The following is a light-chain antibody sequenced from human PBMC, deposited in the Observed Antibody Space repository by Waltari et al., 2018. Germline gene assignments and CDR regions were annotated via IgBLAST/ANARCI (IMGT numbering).Light chain of an antibody. J-gene: IGLJ2*01. CDR3: HSRDSSGDVV. CDR2: GKN. CDR1: SLRTYY. Sequence: SSELTQDPAVSVALGQTVRITCQGDSLRTYYVSWFQQKPGQAPALVLYGKNNRPSGIPDRFSASTSGSTSSLTIIGAQAEDEADYYCHSRDSSGDVVIGGGTKLTVV. V-gene: IGLV3-19*01.